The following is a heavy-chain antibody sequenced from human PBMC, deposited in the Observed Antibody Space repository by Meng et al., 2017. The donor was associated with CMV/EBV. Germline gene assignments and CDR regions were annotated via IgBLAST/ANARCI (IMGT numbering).Heavy chain of an antibody. V-gene: IGHV1-69*01. Sequence: QVQWGQSGAEVKKAGSSVRVSCKTSGGTFSTFVISWVRQAPGEGLEWVGGIIPVFETANYAERFQDRVTITADDSTTTAYMELSSLRADDTALYFCARGGDSWYSDYWGQGTLVTVSS. D-gene: IGHD1-26*01. CDR2: IIPVFETA. CDR1: GGTFSTFV. J-gene: IGHJ4*02. CDR3: ARGGDSWYSDY.